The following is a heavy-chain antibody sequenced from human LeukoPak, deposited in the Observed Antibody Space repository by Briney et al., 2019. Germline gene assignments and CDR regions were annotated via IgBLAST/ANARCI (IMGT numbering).Heavy chain of an antibody. CDR1: GDSITTYY. D-gene: IGHD6-13*01. CDR3: ARGVTAAGSS. CDR2: INYIGST. J-gene: IGHJ5*02. V-gene: IGHV4-59*01. Sequence: SETLSLTCTVSGDSITTYYWSWIRQSPGKGLEWIGYINYIGSTNYNPSLKNRVTISADISKSQFSLRLRSVTAADTAAYFCARGVTAAGSSWGQGTLVTVSS.